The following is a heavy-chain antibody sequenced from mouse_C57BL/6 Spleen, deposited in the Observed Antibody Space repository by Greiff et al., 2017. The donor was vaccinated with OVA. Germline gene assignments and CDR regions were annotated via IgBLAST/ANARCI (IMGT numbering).Heavy chain of an antibody. Sequence: VQLQQPGAELVMPGASVKLSCKASGYTFTSYWMHWVKQRPGQGLEWIGEIDPSDSYTNYNQKFKGKSTLTVDKSSSTAYMQLSSLTSEDSAVYYCARGTTVVDAMDYWGQGTSVTVSS. CDR2: IDPSDSYT. J-gene: IGHJ4*01. CDR1: GYTFTSYW. CDR3: ARGTTVVDAMDY. D-gene: IGHD1-1*01. V-gene: IGHV1-69*01.